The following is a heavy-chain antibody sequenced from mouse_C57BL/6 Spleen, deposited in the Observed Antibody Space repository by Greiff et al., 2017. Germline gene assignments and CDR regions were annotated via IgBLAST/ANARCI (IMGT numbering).Heavy chain of an antibody. D-gene: IGHD2-4*01. CDR1: GYTFTSYW. J-gene: IGHJ3*01. CDR3: ARDDYDYERFAY. CDR2: IHPNSGST. V-gene: IGHV1-64*01. Sequence: QVQLKQPGAELVKPGASVKLSCKASGYTFTSYWMHWVKQRPGQGLEWIGMIHPNSGSTNYNEKFKSKATLTVDKSSSTAYMQLSSLTSEDSAVYYCARDDYDYERFAYWGQGTLVTVSA.